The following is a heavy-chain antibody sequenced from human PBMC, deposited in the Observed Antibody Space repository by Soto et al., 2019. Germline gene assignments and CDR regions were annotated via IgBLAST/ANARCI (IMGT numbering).Heavy chain of an antibody. CDR1: GFTFSSYG. V-gene: IGHV3-30*03. CDR2: ISYDGSNK. J-gene: IGHJ1*01. D-gene: IGHD2-8*02. Sequence: QVQLVESGGGVVQPGRSLRLSCAASGFTFSSYGMHWVRQAPGKGLEWVAVISYDGSNKYYADSVKGRFTISRYNSNNPLYLHMNRLRVEDTAVYYSWRHSLVEVCKNWGQVCLVTVSS. CDR3: WRHSLVEVCKN.